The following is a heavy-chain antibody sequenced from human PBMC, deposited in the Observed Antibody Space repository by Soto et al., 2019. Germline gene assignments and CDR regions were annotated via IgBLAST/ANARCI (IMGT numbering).Heavy chain of an antibody. D-gene: IGHD3-3*01. CDR2: IYYSGST. CDR3: ARQMITIFGVVIISGNWFDP. CDR1: SAPVSSSTYT. Sequence: SETLSLTCTVSSAPVSSSTYTWGWIRQPPGKGLEWIGSIYYSGSTYYNPSLKSRVTISVDTSKNQFSLKLSSVTAADTAVYYCARQMITIFGVVIISGNWFDPWGQGTLVTVSS. V-gene: IGHV4-39*01. J-gene: IGHJ5*02.